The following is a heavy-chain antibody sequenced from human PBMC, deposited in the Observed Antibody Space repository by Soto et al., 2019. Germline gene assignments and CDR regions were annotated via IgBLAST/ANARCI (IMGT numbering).Heavy chain of an antibody. J-gene: IGHJ3*02. CDR1: GGSISSYY. CDR3: ARGHDYGNAFDI. V-gene: IGHV4-59*01. D-gene: IGHD4-17*01. CDR2: IYYSGST. Sequence: SLTCTVSGGSISSYYWSWIRQPPGKGLEWIGYIYYSGSTNYNPSLKSRVTISVDTSKNQFSLKLSSVTAADTAVYYCARGHDYGNAFDIWGQGTMVTVSS.